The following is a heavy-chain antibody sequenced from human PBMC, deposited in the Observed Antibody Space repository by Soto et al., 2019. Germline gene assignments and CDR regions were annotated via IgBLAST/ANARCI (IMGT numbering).Heavy chain of an antibody. D-gene: IGHD6-19*01. CDR1: GRSFSGDTYY. J-gene: IGHJ4*02. CDR3: ARDSVAVAGYFDY. V-gene: IGHV4-61*01. Sequence: LSLTCTVSGRSFSGDTYYWNWIRQPPGKGLEWIGYIYYSGSTTYNPSLKSRVTISVDTSKNQFSLKLSSVTAADTAVYYCARDSVAVAGYFDYWGQGILVTVSS. CDR2: IYYSGST.